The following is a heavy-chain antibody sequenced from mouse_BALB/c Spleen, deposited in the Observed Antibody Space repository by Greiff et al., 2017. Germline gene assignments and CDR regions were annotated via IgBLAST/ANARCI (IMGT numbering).Heavy chain of an antibody. CDR1: GYAFSSYW. CDR3: ARDGYDYD. Sequence: QVQLKESGAELVRPGSSVKISCKASGYAFSSYWMNWVKQRPGQGLEWIGQIYPGDGDTNYNGKFKGKATLTADKSSSTAYMQLSSLTSEDSAVYFCARDGYDYDWGQGTLVTVSA. CDR2: IYPGDGDT. V-gene: IGHV1-80*01. J-gene: IGHJ3*01. D-gene: IGHD2-4*01.